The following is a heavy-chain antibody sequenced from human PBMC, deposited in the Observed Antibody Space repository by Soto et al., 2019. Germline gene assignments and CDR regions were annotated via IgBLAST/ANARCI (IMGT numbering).Heavy chain of an antibody. CDR3: ARANCSSTSCPEPDAFDI. D-gene: IGHD2-2*01. CDR1: GYSFTSYW. J-gene: IGHJ3*02. CDR2: IYPGDSDT. V-gene: IGHV5-51*01. Sequence: PGESLKISCKGSGYSFTSYWIGWVRQMPGKGLEWMGIIYPGDSDTIYSPSFQGQVTISADKSISTAYLQWSSLKASDTAMYYCARANCSSTSCPEPDAFDIWGQGTMVTVSS.